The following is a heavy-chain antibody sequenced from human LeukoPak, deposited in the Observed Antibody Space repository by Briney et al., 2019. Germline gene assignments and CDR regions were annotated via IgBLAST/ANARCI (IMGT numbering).Heavy chain of an antibody. CDR2: IHSGGST. CDR1: GFTVSSNY. J-gene: IGHJ5*02. V-gene: IGHV3-66*01. D-gene: IGHD2-2*02. CDR3: ARAGSTSCYRFDP. Sequence: GGSLRLSCAASGFTVSSNYMSWVRQAPGKGLEWVSVIHSGGSTYYADSVKGRFTISRDNAKNSLYLQMNSLRAEDTAVYYCARAGSTSCYRFDPWGQGTLVTVSS.